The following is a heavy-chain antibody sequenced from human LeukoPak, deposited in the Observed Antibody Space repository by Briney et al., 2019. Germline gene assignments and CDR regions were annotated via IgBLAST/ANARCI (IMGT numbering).Heavy chain of an antibody. J-gene: IGHJ5*02. Sequence: SETLSLTCTVSGGSISSGGYYWSWIRQPPGKGLEWIGYIYHSGSTYYNPSLKGRVTISVDRSKNQFSLKLSSVTAADTAVYYCARGILRGMIAVAVPYNWFDPWGQGTLVTVSS. V-gene: IGHV4-30-2*01. D-gene: IGHD6-19*01. CDR1: GGSISSGGYY. CDR2: IYHSGST. CDR3: ARGILRGMIAVAVPYNWFDP.